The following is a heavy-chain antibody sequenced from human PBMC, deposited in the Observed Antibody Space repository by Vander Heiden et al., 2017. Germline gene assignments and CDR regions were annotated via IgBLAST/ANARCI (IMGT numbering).Heavy chain of an antibody. D-gene: IGHD3-9*01. CDR1: GGTFSSYA. CDR2: IIPIFGTA. J-gene: IGHJ6*02. CDR3: AREDGRLRYFDRLGLYYYGMDV. V-gene: IGHV1-69*01. Sequence: QVQLVQSGAEVKKPGSSVKVSCKASGGTFSSYAISWVRQAPGQGLEWMGGIIPIFGTANYAQKFQGRVTITADESTSTAYMELSSLRSEDTAVYYCAREDGRLRYFDRLGLYYYGMDVWGQGTTVTVSS.